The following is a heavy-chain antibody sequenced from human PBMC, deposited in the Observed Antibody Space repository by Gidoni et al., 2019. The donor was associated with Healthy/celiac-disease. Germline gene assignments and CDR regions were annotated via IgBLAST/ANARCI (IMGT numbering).Heavy chain of an antibody. V-gene: IGHV4-59*01. J-gene: IGHJ5*02. D-gene: IGHD3-22*01. CDR2: IYYSGST. CDR3: ARLNTYDSSGYYFGP. CDR1: GGSISSYY. Sequence: QVQLQESGPGLVKPSETLSLTCTVSGGSISSYYWSWIRQPPGKGLEWIGYIYYSGSTNYNPSLKSRVTISVDTSKNQFSLKLSSVTAADTAVYYCARLNTYDSSGYYFGPWGQGTLVTVSS.